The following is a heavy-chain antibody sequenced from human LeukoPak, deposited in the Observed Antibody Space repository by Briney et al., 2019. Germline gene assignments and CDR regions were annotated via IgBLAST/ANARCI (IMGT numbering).Heavy chain of an antibody. J-gene: IGHJ4*02. Sequence: PSETLSLTCAVYGGSFSGYYWSWIRQPPGKGLEWIGEINHSGSTNYNPSLKSRVTISVDTSKNQFSLKLSSVTAADTAVYYCARGLGRWLQLRRGFDYWGQGSLVTVSS. CDR3: ARGLGRWLQLRRGFDY. D-gene: IGHD5-24*01. CDR2: INHSGST. CDR1: GGSFSGYY. V-gene: IGHV4-34*01.